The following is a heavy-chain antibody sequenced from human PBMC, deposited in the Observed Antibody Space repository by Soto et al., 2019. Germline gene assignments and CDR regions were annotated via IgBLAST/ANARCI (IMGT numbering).Heavy chain of an antibody. CDR1: GGSCSGYY. CDR2: INDSGST. V-gene: IGHV4-34*01. D-gene: IGHD3-3*01. CDR3: ARGRAIFGEVTPFAY. J-gene: IGHJ4*02. Sequence: QVQLQQWGAGLLKPSETLSLTCAVYGGSCSGYYWSWIRQPPGKGLEWIGEINDSGSTKYNPPLTRRATIQVDTSTNQFSLRLTSVAAAATAVYYCARGRAIFGEVTPFAYWGQGTLVTVSS.